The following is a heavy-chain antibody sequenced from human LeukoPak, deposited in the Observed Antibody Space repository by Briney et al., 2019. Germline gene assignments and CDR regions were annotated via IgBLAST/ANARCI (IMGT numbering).Heavy chain of an antibody. D-gene: IGHD3-22*01. J-gene: IGHJ4*02. CDR3: ARGPPNAYYYDSSGYGDY. Sequence: PSETLSLTCAVYGGSFSGYYWSWIRQPPGKGLEWIGEINHSGSTNYNPSFKSRVTISVDTSKNQFSLKLSSVTAADTAVYYCARGPPNAYYYDSSGYGDYWGQGTLVTVSS. CDR2: INHSGST. CDR1: GGSFSGYY. V-gene: IGHV4-34*01.